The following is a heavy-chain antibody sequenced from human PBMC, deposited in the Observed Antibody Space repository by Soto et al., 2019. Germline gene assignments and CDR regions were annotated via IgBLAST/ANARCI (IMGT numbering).Heavy chain of an antibody. CDR3: ARNLPAAPNWFDP. D-gene: IGHD2-2*01. CDR1: GGSISSGGYY. CDR2: IYYSGST. V-gene: IGHV4-61*08. J-gene: IGHJ5*02. Sequence: SETLSLTCTVSGGSISSGGYYWSWIRQHPGKGLEWIGYIYYSGSTNYNPSLKSRVTISVDTSKNQFSLKLSSVTAADTAVYYCARNLPAAPNWFDPWGQGTLVTVSS.